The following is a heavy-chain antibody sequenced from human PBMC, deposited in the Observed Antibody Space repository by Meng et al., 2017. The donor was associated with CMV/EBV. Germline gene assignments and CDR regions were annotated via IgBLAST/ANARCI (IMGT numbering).Heavy chain of an antibody. CDR1: GFTFISYE. CDR2: ISSSGSTI. D-gene: IGHD3-3*01. J-gene: IGHJ4*02. V-gene: IGHV3-48*03. CDR3: ARMGRFLEWLSPLDY. Sequence: GESLKISCAASGFTFISYEMNWVRQAPGKGLEWVSYISSSGSTIYYADSVKGRFTISRDNAKNSLYLQMNSLRAEDTAVYYCARMGRFLEWLSPLDYWGQGTLVTVSS.